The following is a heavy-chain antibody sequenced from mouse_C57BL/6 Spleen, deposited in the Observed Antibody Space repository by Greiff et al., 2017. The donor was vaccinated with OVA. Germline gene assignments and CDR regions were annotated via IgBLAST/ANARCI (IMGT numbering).Heavy chain of an antibody. D-gene: IGHD2-2*01. V-gene: IGHV8-8*01. J-gene: IGHJ4*01. Sequence: QVTLKESGPGILQPSQTLSLTCSFSGFSLSTFGMGVGWIRQPSGKGLEWLAHIWWDDDKYYNPALKSRLTIFKDTSKNQVFLKIANVDTADTATYYCARIAAAGYLYAMDYWGQGTSVTVSS. CDR3: ARIAAAGYLYAMDY. CDR1: GFSLSTFGMG. CDR2: IWWDDDK.